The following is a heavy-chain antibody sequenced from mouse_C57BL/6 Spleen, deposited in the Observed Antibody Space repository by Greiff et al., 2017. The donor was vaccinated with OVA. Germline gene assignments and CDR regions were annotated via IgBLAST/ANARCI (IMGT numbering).Heavy chain of an antibody. V-gene: IGHV1-64*01. Sequence: VQLQQPGAELVKPGASVKLSCKASGYTFTSYWMHWVKQRPGQGLEWIGMIHPNSGSTNYNEKFKSKATLTVDKSSSTAYMQLSSLTSEDSAVYYCARPPYDYDGAWFAYWGQGTLVTVSA. CDR1: GYTFTSYW. CDR2: IHPNSGST. CDR3: ARPPYDYDGAWFAY. J-gene: IGHJ3*01. D-gene: IGHD2-4*01.